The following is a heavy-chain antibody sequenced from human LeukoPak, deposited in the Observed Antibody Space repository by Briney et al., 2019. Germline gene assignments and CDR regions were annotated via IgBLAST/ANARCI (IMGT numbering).Heavy chain of an antibody. CDR1: GFTFSSYA. CDR3: AKDAQIAVAGTFRYFQH. Sequence: GGSLRLSCAASGFTFSSYAMSWVRQAPGKGLEWVSAISGSGGSTYYADSVKGRFTISRDNSKNTLYLQMNSLRAEDTAVYYCAKDAQIAVAGTFRYFQHWGQGTLVTVSS. D-gene: IGHD6-19*01. J-gene: IGHJ1*01. V-gene: IGHV3-23*01. CDR2: ISGSGGST.